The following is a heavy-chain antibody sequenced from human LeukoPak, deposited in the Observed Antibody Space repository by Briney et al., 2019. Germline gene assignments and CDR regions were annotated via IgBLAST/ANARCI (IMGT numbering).Heavy chain of an antibody. D-gene: IGHD5-12*01. CDR2: IYSGGSA. Sequence: GGSLRLSCAASGFTVSSNYVSWVRQAPGKGLEWVSVIYSGGSAYYADSVKGRFTTSRDNSKNTLYLQMNSLRAEDTAVYYCARGAPLVASSWFDPWGQGTLVTVSS. CDR3: ARGAPLVASSWFDP. CDR1: GFTVSSNY. V-gene: IGHV3-66*01. J-gene: IGHJ5*02.